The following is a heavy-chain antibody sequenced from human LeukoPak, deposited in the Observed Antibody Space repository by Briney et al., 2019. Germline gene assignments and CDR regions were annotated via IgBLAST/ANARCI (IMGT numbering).Heavy chain of an antibody. J-gene: IGHJ4*02. CDR3: ARYVDIVATIISYGLDY. V-gene: IGHV2-5*01. D-gene: IGHD5-12*01. CDR2: IYWNDDK. CDR1: GFSLSTSGVG. Sequence: SGPTLVNPTQTLTLTCTFSGFSLSTSGVGVAWFRQPPGKALEWLALIYWNDDKRYSPSLKSRLTITKDTSKKQVVLTMTNMDPVDTATYYCARYVDIVATIISYGLDYWGQGTLVTVSS.